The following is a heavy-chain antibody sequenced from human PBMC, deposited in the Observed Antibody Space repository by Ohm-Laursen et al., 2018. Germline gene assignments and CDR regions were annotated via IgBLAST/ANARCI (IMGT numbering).Heavy chain of an antibody. J-gene: IGHJ4*02. CDR1: GFTFSSYG. CDR3: AKDPTYGDPRFDY. V-gene: IGHV3-33*06. Sequence: SLRLSCAASGFTFSSYGMHWVRQAPGKGLEWVAVIWYDGSNKYYGDSVKGRFTISRDNSKNTLYLQMNSLRAEDTAVYYCAKDPTYGDPRFDYWGQGTLVTVSS. CDR2: IWYDGSNK. D-gene: IGHD4-17*01.